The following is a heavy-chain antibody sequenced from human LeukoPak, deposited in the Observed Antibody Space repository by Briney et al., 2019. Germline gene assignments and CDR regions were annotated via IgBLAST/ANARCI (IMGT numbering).Heavy chain of an antibody. Sequence: TSETLSLTCTVSGGSISSSSYSWGWIRQPPGKGLEWIGSIYYSGSTYYNPSRKSRVTISVDTSKNQFSMKLSSVTAADTAVYYCARADYGDSKVFDYWGQGTLVTVSS. CDR3: ARADYGDSKVFDY. V-gene: IGHV4-39*01. J-gene: IGHJ4*02. CDR1: GGSISSSSYS. D-gene: IGHD4-17*01. CDR2: IYYSGST.